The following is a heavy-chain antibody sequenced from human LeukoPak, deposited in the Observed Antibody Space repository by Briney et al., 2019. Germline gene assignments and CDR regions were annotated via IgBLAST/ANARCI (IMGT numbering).Heavy chain of an antibody. CDR2: FSRRGTT. J-gene: IGHJ3*02. V-gene: IGHV3-23*01. CDR1: GFTFSTYG. CDR3: AKDSAYCGGDCYGLNAFDI. Sequence: PGGSLRLSCETSGFTFSTYGLDWVRQAPGKGLQWVSAFSRRGTTHYADSVRGRFTISRDNSKNTLYLQMNSLRAEDTAVYYCAKDSAYCGGDCYGLNAFDIWGQGTMVTVSS. D-gene: IGHD2-21*02.